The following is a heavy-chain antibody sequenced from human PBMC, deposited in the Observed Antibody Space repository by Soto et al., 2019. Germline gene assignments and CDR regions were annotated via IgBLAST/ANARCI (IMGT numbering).Heavy chain of an antibody. CDR2: INHDESEK. CDR3: ATDCWNYFNY. J-gene: IGHJ4*02. D-gene: IGHD1-1*01. V-gene: IGHV3-7*05. CDR1: GIIFSTSW. Sequence: EVQLVESGGGLVQPGGSLRLSCAASGIIFSTSWMSWVRQAPGKGLQWVATINHDESEKFYVDSVKGRFTISRDNAQNSLYLHMNDVRAEDTAMYYCATDCWNYFNYWGQGTLVTVSS.